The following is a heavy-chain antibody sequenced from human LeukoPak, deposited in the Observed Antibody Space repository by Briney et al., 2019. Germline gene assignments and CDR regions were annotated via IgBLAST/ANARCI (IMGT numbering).Heavy chain of an antibody. CDR2: INHSGST. CDR3: ARYRPGWNYEDGFDY. D-gene: IGHD1-7*01. V-gene: IGHV4-34*01. Sequence: PSETLSLTCAVYGGSFSGYYLSWIRQPPGKGLEWIGEINHSGSTNYNPSLKSRVTISVDTSKNQFSLKLSSVTAADTAVYYCARYRPGWNYEDGFDYWGQGTLVTVSS. CDR1: GGSFSGYY. J-gene: IGHJ4*02.